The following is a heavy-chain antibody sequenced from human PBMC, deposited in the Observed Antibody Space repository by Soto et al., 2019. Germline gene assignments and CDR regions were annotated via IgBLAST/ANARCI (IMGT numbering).Heavy chain of an antibody. J-gene: IGHJ6*02. Sequence: GGSLRLSCGASGFSVKRYGMHWVGQAPGKGLVWLSRFGGDENYTDYADSVRGRFTISRDIAKNTIYLQMNSLRAEGTAVYYCGKGKELGVVRYGLDAWGQGTTVTVSS. CDR3: GKGKELGVVRYGLDA. CDR1: GFSVKRYG. CDR2: FGGDENYT. V-gene: IGHV3-74*01. D-gene: IGHD3-3*01.